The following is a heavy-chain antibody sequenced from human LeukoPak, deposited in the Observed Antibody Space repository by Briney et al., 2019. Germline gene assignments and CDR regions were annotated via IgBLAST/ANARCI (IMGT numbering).Heavy chain of an antibody. D-gene: IGHD3-22*01. J-gene: IGHJ4*02. V-gene: IGHV3-23*01. CDR2: ISGDGATT. Sequence: AGGSLRLSCAASGFTFSSYSMNWVRQAPGKGLEWVSSISGDGATTYHADSVKGRFTISRDNAKNTLYLQMNSLRAEDTAVYYCAKVVAREITIIVVANDYWGQGTLVTVSS. CDR3: AKVVAREITIIVVANDY. CDR1: GFTFSSYS.